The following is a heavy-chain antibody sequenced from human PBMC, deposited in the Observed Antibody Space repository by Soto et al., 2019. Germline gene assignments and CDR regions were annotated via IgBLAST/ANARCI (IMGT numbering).Heavy chain of an antibody. Sequence: QVQLVQSGAEVKKPGSSVKVSCKASGGTFSSYAISWVRQAPGQGLEWMGGIIPIFGTANYAQKFQGRVTITADESTSTAYMELSSLRSEDTAVYYCARGPGLRFLELYYYGMDVWGQGTTVTVSS. J-gene: IGHJ6*02. V-gene: IGHV1-69*12. CDR2: IIPIFGTA. CDR1: GGTFSSYA. CDR3: ARGPGLRFLELYYYGMDV. D-gene: IGHD3-3*01.